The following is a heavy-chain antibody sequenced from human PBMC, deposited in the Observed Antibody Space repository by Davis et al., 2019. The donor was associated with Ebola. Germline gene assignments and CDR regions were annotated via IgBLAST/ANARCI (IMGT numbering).Heavy chain of an antibody. CDR1: GGSFSGYY. CDR3: ARVAPTYYYSMDV. Sequence: MPSETLSLTCAVYGGSFSGYYWSWIRQSPGKGLEWIEEINHRGSPDYKPSLKRRVTISIDTSKNQFSLELRSVIAADTAVYYCARVAPTYYYSMDVWDKGTTVTVS. CDR2: INHRGSP. V-gene: IGHV4-34*01. J-gene: IGHJ6*03.